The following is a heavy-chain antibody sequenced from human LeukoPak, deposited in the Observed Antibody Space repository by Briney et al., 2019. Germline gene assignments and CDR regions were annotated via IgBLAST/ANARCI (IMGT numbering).Heavy chain of an antibody. CDR2: IKSKTDGGTT. Sequence: PGGSLRLSCAASGFTFSNAWMNWVRQAPGKGLEWVGRIKSKTDGGTTDYAAPVKGRFTISRDNSKNTLYLQMSSLRAEDTAVYYCVKDRFVGVVIYWFDPWGQGTLVTVSS. CDR1: GFTFSNAW. J-gene: IGHJ5*02. D-gene: IGHD3-3*01. V-gene: IGHV3-15*07. CDR3: VKDRFVGVVIYWFDP.